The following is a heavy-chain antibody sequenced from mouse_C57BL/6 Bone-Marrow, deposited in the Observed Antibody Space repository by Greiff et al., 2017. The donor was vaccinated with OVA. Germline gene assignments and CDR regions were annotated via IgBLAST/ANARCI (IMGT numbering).Heavy chain of an antibody. V-gene: IGHV1-26*01. D-gene: IGHD1-3*01. CDR2: INPNNGGT. J-gene: IGHJ1*03. CDR3: AKLLGYFDV. CDR1: GYTFTDYY. Sequence: VQLQQSGPELVKPGASVKISCKASGYTFTDYYMNWVKQSHGKSLAWIGDINPNNGGTSYNQKFKGKATVTVDKSSSTAYMELRSLTSEDSAVYYCAKLLGYFDVWGTGTTVTVSS.